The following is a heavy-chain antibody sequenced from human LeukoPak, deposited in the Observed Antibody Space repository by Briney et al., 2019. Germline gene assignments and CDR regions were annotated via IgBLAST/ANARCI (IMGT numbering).Heavy chain of an antibody. V-gene: IGHV3-23*01. CDR3: AIVIAVAGPATFY. CDR1: GFTFSSYA. CDR2: ISGSGDST. J-gene: IGHJ4*02. D-gene: IGHD6-19*01. Sequence: PGGSLRLSCAASGFTFSSYAMSWVRQAPGKGLEWVSSISGSGDSTYYAGSVKGRSTISRDNSKNTLYLQMNSLRAEDTALYYCAIVIAVAGPATFYWGQGTLATVSS.